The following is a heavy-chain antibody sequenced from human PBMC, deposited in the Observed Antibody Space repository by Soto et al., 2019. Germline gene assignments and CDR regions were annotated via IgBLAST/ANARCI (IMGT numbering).Heavy chain of an antibody. CDR3: ARNMVRGDLKSHQHWFDP. V-gene: IGHV4-30-2*01. D-gene: IGHD3-10*01. CDR1: GGSISSGGYS. CDR2: IYHSGSS. Sequence: PSETLSLTCAVSGGSISSGGYSWRWFRQPPGKGLEWIGYIYHSGSSYYNPSLKSRVTISVDRSKNQFSLKLSSVTAADTAVYYCARNMVRGDLKSHQHWFDPWGQGTLVTVSS. J-gene: IGHJ5*02.